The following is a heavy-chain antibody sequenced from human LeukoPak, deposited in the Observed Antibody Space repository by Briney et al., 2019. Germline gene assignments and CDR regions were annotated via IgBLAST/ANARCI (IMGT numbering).Heavy chain of an antibody. CDR1: GGSVNDNSYY. V-gene: IGHV4-61*01. CDR2: IYYSGST. CDR3: ARLYSTYWYYFDY. Sequence: SETLSLTCTVSGGSVNDNSYYWSWIRQPPGKALEWLGYIYYSGSTTYNPSLKSRVTISVDTSKNQFSLKIFSVTAADTAVFYCARLYSTYWYYFDYWGQGIQVTVSS. D-gene: IGHD1-26*01. J-gene: IGHJ4*02.